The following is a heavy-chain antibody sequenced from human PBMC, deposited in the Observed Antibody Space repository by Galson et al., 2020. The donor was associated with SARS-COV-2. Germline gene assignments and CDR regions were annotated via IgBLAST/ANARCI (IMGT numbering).Heavy chain of an antibody. CDR1: GFTFSSYA. Sequence: GESLKISCAASGFTFSSYAMHWVRQAPGKGLEWVAVISYDGSNKYYADSVKGRFTISRDNSKNTLYLQMNSLRAEDTAVYYCARDGGGATRGLGYWGQGTLVTVSS. CDR2: ISYDGSNK. J-gene: IGHJ4*02. D-gene: IGHD1-26*01. CDR3: ARDGGGATRGLGY. V-gene: IGHV3-30-3*01.